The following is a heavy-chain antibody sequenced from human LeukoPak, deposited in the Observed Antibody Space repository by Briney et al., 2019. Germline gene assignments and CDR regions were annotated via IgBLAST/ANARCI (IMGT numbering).Heavy chain of an antibody. CDR3: ARVNYYDSSGYPGYYYYGMDV. CDR2: INPNSGGT. Sequence: ASVKVSCKASGYTFTGYYMHWVRQAPGQGLEWMGWINPNSGGTNYAQKFQGRVTMTRDTSISTAYMELSRLRSDDTAVYYCARVNYYDSSGYPGYYYYGMDVWGQGTTVTVSS. V-gene: IGHV1-2*02. D-gene: IGHD3-22*01. CDR1: GYTFTGYY. J-gene: IGHJ6*02.